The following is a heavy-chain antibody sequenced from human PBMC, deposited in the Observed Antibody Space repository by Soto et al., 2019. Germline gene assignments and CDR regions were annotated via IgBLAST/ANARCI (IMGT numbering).Heavy chain of an antibody. CDR1: GGSISKFY. J-gene: IGHJ5*02. V-gene: IGHV4-4*07. CDR3: VRDGSKTLRDWFDP. Sequence: QVQLQESGPGVLKPSETLSLSCSVSGGSISKFYWSWIRKTAGKGLGWMGRVYATGTTDYNPSLRSRVTMSVDISKKTFSLRLTSVTAADTGVYYCVRDGSKTLRDWFDPWGQGKLVTVSS. CDR2: VYATGTT.